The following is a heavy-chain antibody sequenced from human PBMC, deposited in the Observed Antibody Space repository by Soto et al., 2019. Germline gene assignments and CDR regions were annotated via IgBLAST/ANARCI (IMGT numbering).Heavy chain of an antibody. CDR2: ISAYNGNT. J-gene: IGHJ6*02. CDR3: ARYCSGGSCYYYYYYGMDV. Sequence: QVQLVQSGAEVKKPGASVKVSCKASGYTFTSYGISWARQAPLQGLEWMGWISAYNGNTNYAQQLQGRVTMTTDTCTSTAYMELRSLRSDDTAVYYCARYCSGGSCYYYYYYGMDVWGQGTTVTVSS. CDR1: GYTFTSYG. V-gene: IGHV1-18*01. D-gene: IGHD2-15*01.